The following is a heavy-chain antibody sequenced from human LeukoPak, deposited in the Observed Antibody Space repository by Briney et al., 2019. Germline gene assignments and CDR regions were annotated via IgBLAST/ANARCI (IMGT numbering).Heavy chain of an antibody. D-gene: IGHD2-8*01. Sequence: GGSLRLSCAASGFTVSSNYMSWVRQAPEKGLEWVSLIYSGGNTYYADSVKGRFTISTDNSKNTLYLQMNSLRAEDTAVYYCASQKYCTNGICYRKYYFDYWGQGTLVTVSS. V-gene: IGHV3-66*04. J-gene: IGHJ4*02. CDR1: GFTVSSNY. CDR2: IYSGGNT. CDR3: ASQKYCTNGICYRKYYFDY.